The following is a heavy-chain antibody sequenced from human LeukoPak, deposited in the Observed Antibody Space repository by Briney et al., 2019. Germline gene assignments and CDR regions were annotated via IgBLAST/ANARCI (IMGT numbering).Heavy chain of an antibody. V-gene: IGHV3-23*01. J-gene: IGHJ4*02. CDR1: GFTFSSFA. D-gene: IGHD1-20*01. CDR2: ISGSGGST. CDR3: AKDRGSGYNWNDVLDY. Sequence: GGSLRLSCAASGFTFSSFAMSWVRQAPGKGLEWVSAISGSGGSTYSADSVKGRFTISRDNSKNTLYLQMNSLGAEDTAVYYCAKDRGSGYNWNDVLDYWGQGTLVTVSS.